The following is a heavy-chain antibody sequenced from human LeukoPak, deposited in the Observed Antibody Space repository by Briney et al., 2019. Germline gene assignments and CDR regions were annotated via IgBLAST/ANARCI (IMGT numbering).Heavy chain of an antibody. CDR2: IYYSGST. J-gene: IGHJ5*02. Sequence: SETLSLTCTVSGGSISSSSYYWGWIRQPPGKGLEWIGSIYYSGSTYYNPSLKSRVTISVDTSKNQFSLKLSSVTAADTAVYYCARHLSTIFGVVIEPFDPWGQGTLVTVSS. D-gene: IGHD3-3*01. V-gene: IGHV4-39*01. CDR3: ARHLSTIFGVVIEPFDP. CDR1: GGSISSSSYY.